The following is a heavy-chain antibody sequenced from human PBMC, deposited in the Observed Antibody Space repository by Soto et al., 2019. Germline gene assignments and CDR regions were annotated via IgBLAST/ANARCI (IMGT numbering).Heavy chain of an antibody. Sequence: GGSLRLSCAASGFTFSRYAMTWVRQAPGKGLEWVSAISDSGGSTYYADSVKGRFTISRDNSKNTLNVQINSLRAEDTAVYYCASASPASDYWGQGALVTVSS. V-gene: IGHV3-23*01. CDR1: GFTFSRYA. CDR2: ISDSGGST. J-gene: IGHJ4*02. CDR3: ASASPASDY.